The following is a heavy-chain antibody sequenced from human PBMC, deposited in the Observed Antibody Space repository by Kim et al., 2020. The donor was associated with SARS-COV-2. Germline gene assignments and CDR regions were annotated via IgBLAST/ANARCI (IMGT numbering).Heavy chain of an antibody. V-gene: IGHV4-59*11. J-gene: IGHJ4*02. CDR3: ARVCSGWAGDCDY. D-gene: IGHD6-19*01. Sequence: SETLSLTCTVSGGSISSHYWSWIRQPPGKGLEWIGYIYYSGSTNYNPSLESRVTISVDTSKSQFSLNLSSVTTADTAVYYGARVCSGWAGDCDYWGQGTL. CDR1: GGSISSHY. CDR2: IYYSGST.